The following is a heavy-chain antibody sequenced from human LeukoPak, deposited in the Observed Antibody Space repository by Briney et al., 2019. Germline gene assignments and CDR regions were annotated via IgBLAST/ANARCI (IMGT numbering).Heavy chain of an antibody. CDR2: INHSGST. CDR1: GGSFSGYY. V-gene: IGHV4-34*01. CDR3: ARPQVDY. Sequence: PSETLSLTCAVYGGSFSGYYWSWIRQPPGKGLEWIGEINHSGSTNYNPSLKSRVTISVDTSKNQFSLKLSSVTAADTAVYYCARPQVDYWGQGTLVTVSS. J-gene: IGHJ4*02.